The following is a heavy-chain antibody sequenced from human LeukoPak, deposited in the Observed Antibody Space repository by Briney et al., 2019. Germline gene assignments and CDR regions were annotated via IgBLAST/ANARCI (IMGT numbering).Heavy chain of an antibody. J-gene: IGHJ4*02. CDR1: GYTFTSYG. Sequence: GASVKVSCKASGYTFTSYGISWVRQAPGQGLEWMGWISAYNGNTNYAQMLQGRVTMTTDTSTSTAYMDLRSLRSDDTAGYYCARVLAGDYYDSSGYYYAATYYFDYWGQGTLVTVSS. CDR3: ARVLAGDYYDSSGYYYAATYYFDY. CDR2: ISAYNGNT. D-gene: IGHD3-22*01. V-gene: IGHV1-18*01.